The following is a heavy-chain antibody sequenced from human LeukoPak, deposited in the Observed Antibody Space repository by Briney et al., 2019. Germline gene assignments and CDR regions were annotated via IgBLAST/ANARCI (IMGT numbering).Heavy chain of an antibody. Sequence: PGGSLRLSCAASGFTFRHYAISWVRQAPGKGLEWVSVINRSGGTQYYPAPVKGRLTISRDNSENTLYLQMNSLRAEDTAVYHCVKVETDLRMTICGVVILFDYWGQGTLVTVSS. CDR3: VKVETDLRMTICGVVILFDY. CDR1: GFTFRHYA. D-gene: IGHD3-3*01. CDR2: INRSGGTQ. V-gene: IGHV3-23*01. J-gene: IGHJ4*02.